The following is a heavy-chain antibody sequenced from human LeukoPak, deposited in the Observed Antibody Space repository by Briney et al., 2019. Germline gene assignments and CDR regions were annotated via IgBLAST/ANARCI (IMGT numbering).Heavy chain of an antibody. CDR3: ARDRYGDYTPDY. Sequence: GGSLRLSCAASGFTFSSYSMNWVRQAPGKGLEWVSYISSSSTVYYADSVKGRFTISRDIARNSLYLQMSSLRDEDTAVYYCARDRYGDYTPDYWGQGTLVTVSS. D-gene: IGHD4-17*01. J-gene: IGHJ4*02. CDR2: ISSSSTV. CDR1: GFTFSSYS. V-gene: IGHV3-48*02.